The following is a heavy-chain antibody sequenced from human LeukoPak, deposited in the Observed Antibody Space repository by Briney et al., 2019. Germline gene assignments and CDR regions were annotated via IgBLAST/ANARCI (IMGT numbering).Heavy chain of an antibody. J-gene: IGHJ5*02. CDR2: ISSSGSTI. CDR3: AREVDAAAAYNWFDP. V-gene: IGHV3-11*01. CDR1: GFTFSDYY. Sequence: GGSLRLSCAASGFTFSDYYMSWIRQAPGKGLEWVSYISSSGSTIYYADSVKGRFTISRDNAKNSLYLQMNSLRAEDTAVYYCAREVDAAAAYNWFDPWGQGTLVTVSS. D-gene: IGHD2-2*01.